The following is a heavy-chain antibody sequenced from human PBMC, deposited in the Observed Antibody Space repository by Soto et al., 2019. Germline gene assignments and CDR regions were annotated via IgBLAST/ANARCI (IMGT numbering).Heavy chain of an antibody. D-gene: IGHD2-21*01. J-gene: IGHJ4*02. V-gene: IGHV1-3*01. CDR2: INAGNGNT. CDR3: ARGPCGPDGREDY. CDR1: GDTFTSYA. Sequence: QVQLVQSGAEVKKPGASVKVSCKASGDTFTSYAMHWVRQAPGQRLEWMGGINAGNGNTKYSQKFQGRVTITTDKTASTADMERLSLSSEETAVYYCARGPCGPDGREDYWDRGALGTDSS.